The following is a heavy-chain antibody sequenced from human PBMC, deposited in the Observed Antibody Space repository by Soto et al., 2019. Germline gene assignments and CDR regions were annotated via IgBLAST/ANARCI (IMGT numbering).Heavy chain of an antibody. Sequence: QLQLQESGSGLVKPSQTLSLTCAVSCGSINSDGYSWSWIRQPPGKGLEWIGYIYHSGSTYYNPSLKSRVTISVDRSKNQFSLKLSSVTAADTAVYYCASGLVTTLHYWGQGTLVTVSS. D-gene: IGHD4-17*01. CDR2: IYHSGST. V-gene: IGHV4-30-2*01. CDR3: ASGLVTTLHY. CDR1: CGSINSDGYS. J-gene: IGHJ4*02.